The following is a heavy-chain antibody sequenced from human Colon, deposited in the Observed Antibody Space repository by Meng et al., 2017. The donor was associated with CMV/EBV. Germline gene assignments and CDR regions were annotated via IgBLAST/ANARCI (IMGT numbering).Heavy chain of an antibody. J-gene: IGHJ4*02. CDR2: IRYDGTTK. CDR3: ARARGQLSFDL. CDR1: GFTFSDYY. D-gene: IGHD2/OR15-2a*01. V-gene: IGHV3-11*04. Sequence: GESLKISCAASGFTFSDYYMSWIRQAPGKGLEWVAFIRYDGTTKYYADSVQGRFTISRDNAKNSVFLQMDSLRGDDTAIYYCARARGQLSFDLWGQGISVTVSS.